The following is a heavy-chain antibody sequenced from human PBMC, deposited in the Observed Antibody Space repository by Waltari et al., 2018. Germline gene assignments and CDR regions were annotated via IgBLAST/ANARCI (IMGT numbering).Heavy chain of an antibody. Sequence: QLQLQESGSGLVKPSQTLSLTCAVSGGSISSGGYSWSWIRQPPGKGLEWIGYIYHSGSTYDNPSLKSRVTISVDRSKNQFSLKLGSVTAADTAVYYCARGYCSGGSCYSQWYFDLWGRGTLVTVSS. CDR1: GGSISSGGYS. J-gene: IGHJ2*01. CDR3: ARGYCSGGSCYSQWYFDL. CDR2: IYHSGST. D-gene: IGHD2-15*01. V-gene: IGHV4-30-2*01.